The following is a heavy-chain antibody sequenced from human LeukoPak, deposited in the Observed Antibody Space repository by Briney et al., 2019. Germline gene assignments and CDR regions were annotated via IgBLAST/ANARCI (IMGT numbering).Heavy chain of an antibody. Sequence: GASVTVSCKASGYTFTGYYIHWVRQAPGQGLDWMGLINTSGTNTKYAQKFRGRVTMTRDTSTSTVYMDLSSLRSEDTAMYFCAREESGGYFDYWGQGTLVTVSS. V-gene: IGHV1-46*01. D-gene: IGHD2-8*02. CDR1: GYTFTGYY. CDR3: AREESGGYFDY. CDR2: INTSGTNT. J-gene: IGHJ4*02.